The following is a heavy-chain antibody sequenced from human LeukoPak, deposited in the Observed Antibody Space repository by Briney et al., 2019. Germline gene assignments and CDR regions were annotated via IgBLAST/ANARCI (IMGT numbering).Heavy chain of an antibody. V-gene: IGHV3-30*02. J-gene: IGHJ6*04. Sequence: GGSLRLSCAASGFTFSSYGMHWVRQAPGKGLEWVAYIQNDGSNEQYADSVKGRFSISRDSSKNSLYLQMDSLRAEDTAVYYCAELGITMIGGVWGKGTTVTISS. CDR2: IQNDGSNE. CDR1: GFTFSSYG. CDR3: AELGITMIGGV. D-gene: IGHD3-10*02.